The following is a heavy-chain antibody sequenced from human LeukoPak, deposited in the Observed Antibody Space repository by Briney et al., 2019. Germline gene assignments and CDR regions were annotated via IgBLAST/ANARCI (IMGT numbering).Heavy chain of an antibody. CDR1: GDSVSSNSVT. Sequence: SQTLSLTCATSGDSVSSNSVTWNWIRQSPSRGLEWLGRTYYRSTWYNDYAVSVRGRITVNPDTSKNQFSLHLNSVTPEDTAVYYCARRLTQYDCFDPWGQGILVTVSS. V-gene: IGHV6-1*01. J-gene: IGHJ5*02. D-gene: IGHD2-2*01. CDR2: TYYRSTWYN. CDR3: ARRLTQYDCFDP.